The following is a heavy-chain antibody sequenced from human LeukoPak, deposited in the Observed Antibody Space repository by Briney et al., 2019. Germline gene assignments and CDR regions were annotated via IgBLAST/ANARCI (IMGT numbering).Heavy chain of an antibody. CDR1: GFTFSSYA. CDR3: ARDAPVPPFNIAVAGNDY. CDR2: ISYDGSNK. V-gene: IGHV3-30-3*01. J-gene: IGHJ4*02. D-gene: IGHD6-19*01. Sequence: PGGSLRLSCAASGFTFSSYAMHLVRQAPGKGLEWVAVISYDGSNKYYADSVKGRFTISRDNSKNTLYLQMNSLRAEDTAVHYCARDAPVPPFNIAVAGNDYWGQGTLVTVSS.